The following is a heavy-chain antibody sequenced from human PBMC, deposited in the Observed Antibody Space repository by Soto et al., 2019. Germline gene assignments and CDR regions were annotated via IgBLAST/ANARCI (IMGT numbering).Heavy chain of an antibody. CDR2: INHSGST. CDR3: ARGVLRYFDWLVP. CDR1: GGSFSGCY. Sequence: SETLSLTCAVYGGSFSGCYWSWIRQPPGKGLEWIGEINHSGSTNYNPSLKSRVTISVDTSKNQFSLKLSSVTAADTAVYYCARGVLRYFDWLVPWGQGTLVTVSS. J-gene: IGHJ5*02. D-gene: IGHD3-9*01. V-gene: IGHV4-34*01.